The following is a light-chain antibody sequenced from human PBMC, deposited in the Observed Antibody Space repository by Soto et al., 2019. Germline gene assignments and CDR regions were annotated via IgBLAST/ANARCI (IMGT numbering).Light chain of an antibody. V-gene: IGLV2-14*03. Sequence: QSALTQPASVSGSPGQSITMSCAGSSSDIGAYNFVSWYQQHPGKAPRLVIYDVDNRPSGISDRFSGSKSGNTASLTISGLQAEDEADYYCASYTSNDTEMFGGGTQLTV. J-gene: IGLJ3*02. CDR1: SSDIGAYNF. CDR3: ASYTSNDTEM. CDR2: DVD.